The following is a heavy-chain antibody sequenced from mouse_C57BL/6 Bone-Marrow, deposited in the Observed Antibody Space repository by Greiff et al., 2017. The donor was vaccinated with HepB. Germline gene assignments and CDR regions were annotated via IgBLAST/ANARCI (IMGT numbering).Heavy chain of an antibody. V-gene: IGHV1-82*01. CDR3: ARADDYDNFDY. CDR2: IYPGDGDT. CDR1: GYAFSSSW. D-gene: IGHD2-4*01. J-gene: IGHJ2*01. Sequence: QVQLKESGPELVKPGASVKISCKASGYAFSSSWMNWVKQRPGKGLEWIGRIYPGDGDTNYNGKFKGKATLTADKSSSTAYMQLSSLTSEDSAVYFCARADDYDNFDYWGQGTTLTVSS.